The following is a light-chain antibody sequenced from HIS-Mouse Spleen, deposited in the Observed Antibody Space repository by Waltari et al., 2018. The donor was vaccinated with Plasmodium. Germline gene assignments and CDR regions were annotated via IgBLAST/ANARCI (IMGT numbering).Light chain of an antibody. CDR3: SSYASSNNLV. V-gene: IGLV2-8*01. J-gene: IGLJ2*01. CDR2: EVS. CDR1: SSDVGGYNY. Sequence: QSALTQPPSASGSPGQSVTISCTGTSSDVGGYNYVSWYQQHPGKAPKLMIYEVSKGPSGVPDRFSGSKSGNTASLTVSGLQAEDEADYYCSSYASSNNLVFGGGTKLIVL.